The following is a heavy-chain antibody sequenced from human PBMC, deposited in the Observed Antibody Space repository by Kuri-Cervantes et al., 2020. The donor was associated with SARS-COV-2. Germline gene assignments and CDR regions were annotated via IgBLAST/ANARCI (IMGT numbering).Heavy chain of an antibody. CDR2: ISYDGSNK. D-gene: IGHD3-10*01. CDR3: AKDTYYHGSGRLTFYGMEV. CDR1: GFTFSSYG. Sequence: GESLKISFAASGFTFSSYGMHWVRQAPGKGLEWVAVISYDGSNKYYADSVKGRFTISRDNSKNTLYLQMNSLRAEDTAVYYCAKDTYYHGSGRLTFYGMEVWGQGTTVTVSS. V-gene: IGHV3-30*18. J-gene: IGHJ6*02.